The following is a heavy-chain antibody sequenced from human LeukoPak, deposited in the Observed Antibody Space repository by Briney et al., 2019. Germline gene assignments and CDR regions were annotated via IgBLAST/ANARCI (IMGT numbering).Heavy chain of an antibody. V-gene: IGHV3-48*03. CDR3: ARDHTDSSPFDY. CDR1: GFTFSSYE. CDR2: ISSSGSTI. Sequence: PGGSLRLSCAASGFTFSSYEMNWVRQAPGKGLEWVSYISSSGSTIYYADSVKGRFTISRDNAKNSLYLQMNSLRAEDTAVYYYARDHTDSSPFDYWGQGTLITVSS. D-gene: IGHD3-22*01. J-gene: IGHJ4*02.